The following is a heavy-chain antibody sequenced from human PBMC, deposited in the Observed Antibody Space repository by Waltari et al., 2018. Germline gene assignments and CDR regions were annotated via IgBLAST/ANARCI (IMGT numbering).Heavy chain of an antibody. Sequence: QLRLQESGPGLVKPSETLSLTCTVSGGSISSSSYYWGWIRQPPGKGLEWIGRIYSSGKTDYNPSRNSLVTISVDTSKNQFSLKLSSVTAADTAVYYCARLVVPAFWSDYYYFDYWGQGTLVTVSS. CDR2: IYSSGKT. D-gene: IGHD3-3*01. CDR3: ARLVVPAFWSDYYYFDY. J-gene: IGHJ4*02. CDR1: GGSISSSSYY. V-gene: IGHV4-39*01.